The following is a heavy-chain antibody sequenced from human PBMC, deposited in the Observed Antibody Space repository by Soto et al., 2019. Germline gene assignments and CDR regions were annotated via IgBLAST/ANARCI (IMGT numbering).Heavy chain of an antibody. D-gene: IGHD2-2*01. CDR1: GFTFSSYG. Sequence: QVQLVESGGGVVQPGRSLRLSCAASGFTFSSYGMHWVRQAPGKGLEWVAVIWYDGSNKYYADSVKGRFTISRDNSKNTLYLQMNGLRAEDTAVYYWARDPPYPSYCSSTSCYGEYFDYWGQGTLVTVSS. CDR2: IWYDGSNK. J-gene: IGHJ4*02. CDR3: ARDPPYPSYCSSTSCYGEYFDY. V-gene: IGHV3-33*01.